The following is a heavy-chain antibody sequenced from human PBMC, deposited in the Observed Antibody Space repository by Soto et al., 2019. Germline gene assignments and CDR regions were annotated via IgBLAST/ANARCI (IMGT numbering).Heavy chain of an antibody. J-gene: IGHJ4*02. Sequence: QVQLVESGGGVVQPGRSLRLSCAASGFTFSSYGMHWVRQAPGKGLEWVAVISYDGSNKYYADSVKGRFTISRDNSKNTLYLKMNSLRAEDTAVYYCAEDTAFTPSSSSWSMSIWGQGTLVTVSS. CDR3: AEDTAFTPSSSSWSMSI. V-gene: IGHV3-30*18. D-gene: IGHD6-13*01. CDR2: ISYDGSNK. CDR1: GFTFSSYG.